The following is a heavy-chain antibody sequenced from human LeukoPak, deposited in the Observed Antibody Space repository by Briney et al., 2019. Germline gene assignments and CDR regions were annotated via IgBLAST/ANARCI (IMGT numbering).Heavy chain of an antibody. CDR1: GGSISSSNW. V-gene: IGHV4-4*02. CDR3: AREGASGWTCMDV. CDR2: IYHSGST. J-gene: IGHJ6*02. Sequence: SETLSLTCAVSGGSISSSNWWSWVRQPPGKGLEWIGEIYHSGSTNYNPSLKSRVTISVDKSKNQSSLKLSSVTAADTAVYYCAREGASGWTCMDVWGQGTTVTVSS. D-gene: IGHD6-19*01.